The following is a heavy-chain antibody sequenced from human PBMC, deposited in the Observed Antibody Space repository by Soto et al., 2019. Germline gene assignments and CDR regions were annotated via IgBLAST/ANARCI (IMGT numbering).Heavy chain of an antibody. V-gene: IGHV3-9*01. CDR1: GITFDDFA. D-gene: IGHD6-6*01. CDR3: ALVSSSSFYSLNY. Sequence: EVQLVESGGGLVQPGRSLRLSCAASGITFDDFAMHWVRQAPGKGLEWVSGINWDGDFLDYVDSVKGRLTISRDKAKNSLYLPMSSLRREDTALYFCALVSSSSFYSLNYWGQGTLVTVSS. J-gene: IGHJ4*02. CDR2: INWDGDFL.